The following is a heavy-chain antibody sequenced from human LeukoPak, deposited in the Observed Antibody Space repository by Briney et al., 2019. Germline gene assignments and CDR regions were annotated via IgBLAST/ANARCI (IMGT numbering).Heavy chain of an antibody. CDR2: ISSSSSYI. D-gene: IGHD1-20*01. J-gene: IGHJ4*02. CDR1: GFTFSSYS. CDR3: ARDRITGTFDY. V-gene: IGHV3-21*01. Sequence: GGSLRLSCAASGFTFSSYSMNWVRQAPGKGLEWVSSISSSSSYIYYADSVKGRFTTSRDNAQNSLYLQMNSLRAEDTAVYYCARDRITGTFDYWGQGTLVTVSS.